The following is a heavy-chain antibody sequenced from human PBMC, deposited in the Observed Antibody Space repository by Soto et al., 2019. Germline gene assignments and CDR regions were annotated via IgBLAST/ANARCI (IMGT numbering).Heavy chain of an antibody. D-gene: IGHD2-21*01. CDR1: GGSISSGDYY. Sequence: SETLSLTCTVSGGSISSGDYYWTWIRQPPGKGLEWLGYIYYGGTTYYNPSLKSRLTMSIDTSKNQFSLKLNSLTAADTAVYYCARDRRWLSRGPNNWFDPWGQGTLVTVS. CDR2: IYYGGTT. CDR3: ARDRRWLSRGPNNWFDP. J-gene: IGHJ5*02. V-gene: IGHV4-30-4*08.